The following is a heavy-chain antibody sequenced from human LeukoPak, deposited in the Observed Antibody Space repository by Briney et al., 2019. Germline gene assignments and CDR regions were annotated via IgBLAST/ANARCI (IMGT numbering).Heavy chain of an antibody. Sequence: GGSLRLSCAASGFTFSSYAMHWVRQAPGKGLEWVAVISYDGSNKYYADSVKGRFTVSRDNSKNTLYLQMNSLRPEDSALYFCARVPNLIAIDCWGQGTLVTVSS. V-gene: IGHV3-30*14. D-gene: IGHD6-13*01. CDR3: ARVPNLIAIDC. CDR1: GFTFSSYA. J-gene: IGHJ4*02. CDR2: ISYDGSNK.